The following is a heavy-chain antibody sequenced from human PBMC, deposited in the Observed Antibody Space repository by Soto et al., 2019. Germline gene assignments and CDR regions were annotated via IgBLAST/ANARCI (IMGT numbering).Heavy chain of an antibody. CDR2: IYASGST. CDR1: GGSISTYY. CDR3: ARLALGSGYYFGGFDP. Sequence: SETLSLTCTVSGGSISTYYWSWIRLPAGKGLEWIGRIYASGSTNYNPSLKSRLTISVDTSKNQFSLRLSSVTAADTAVYYCARLALGSGYYFGGFDPWGQGTLVTVSS. V-gene: IGHV4-4*07. J-gene: IGHJ5*02. D-gene: IGHD3-22*01.